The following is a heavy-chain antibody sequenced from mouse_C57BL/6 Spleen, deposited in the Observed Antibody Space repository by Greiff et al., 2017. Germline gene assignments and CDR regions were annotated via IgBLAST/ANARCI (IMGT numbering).Heavy chain of an antibody. CDR3: ARGKVPFDY. V-gene: IGHV3-6*01. Sequence: EVKLQESGPGLVKPSQSLSLTCSVTGYSITSGYYWNWIRQFPGNKLEWMGYISYDGSNNYNPSLKNRISITRDTSKNQFFLKLNSVTTEDTATYYCARGKVPFDYWGQGTTLTVSS. CDR2: ISYDGSN. CDR1: GYSITSGYY. J-gene: IGHJ2*01.